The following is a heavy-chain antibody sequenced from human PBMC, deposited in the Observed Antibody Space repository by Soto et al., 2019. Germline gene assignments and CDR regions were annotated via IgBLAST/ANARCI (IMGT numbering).Heavy chain of an antibody. V-gene: IGHV4-59*08. CDR3: ASHEEREAIAGTGYWFAS. CDR2: IYYSGST. J-gene: IGHJ5*01. D-gene: IGHD6-13*01. Sequence: CIRKTQRKGLEWIGYIYYSGSTNYNPSLKSRVTISVDTSKNQFSLKLGSVTAADTAVYYCASHEEREAIAGTGYWFASWVHGTPV.